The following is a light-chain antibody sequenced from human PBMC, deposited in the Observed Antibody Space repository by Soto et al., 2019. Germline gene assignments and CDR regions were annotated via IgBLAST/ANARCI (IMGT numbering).Light chain of an antibody. CDR3: QTWGTGIHV. Sequence: QLVLTQSPSASASLGASVKLTCTLSSGHSSYAIAWHQQQPEKGPRYLMKLNSDGSHSKGDGIPDRFSGSSSGAARYLIISRRQSEDEADYYCQTWGTGIHVFGTGTKLTVL. CDR1: SGHSSYA. CDR2: LNSDGSH. J-gene: IGLJ1*01. V-gene: IGLV4-69*01.